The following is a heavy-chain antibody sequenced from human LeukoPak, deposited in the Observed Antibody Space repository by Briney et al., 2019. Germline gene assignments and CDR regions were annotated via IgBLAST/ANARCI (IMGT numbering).Heavy chain of an antibody. J-gene: IGHJ4*02. CDR2: VYWNDDN. V-gene: IGHV2-5*01. Sequence: SGPTLVKPTQTLTLTCTFSGFSLSDTAVGVHWIRRPPGKALEWLALVYWNDDNKYSPSLRSRLTVTKDSSKYQVVLTMTNMDPVDTATYYCTHSSGWTTDFWGQGILVTVSS. CDR1: GFSLSDTAVG. CDR3: THSSGWTTDF. D-gene: IGHD6-19*01.